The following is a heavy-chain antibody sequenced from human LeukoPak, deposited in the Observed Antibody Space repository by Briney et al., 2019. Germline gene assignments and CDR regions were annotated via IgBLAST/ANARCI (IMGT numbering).Heavy chain of an antibody. Sequence: GGSLRLSCAASGFTFNTYTMHWVRQAPGKGLEYVSAISSNGGSTYYANSVKGRFTISRDNSKNTLYLQMGSLRAEDMAVYYCAREVVVPAAMAPLYYYYYMDVWGKGTTVTISS. CDR3: AREVVVPAAMAPLYYYYYMDV. J-gene: IGHJ6*03. D-gene: IGHD2-2*01. V-gene: IGHV3-64*01. CDR1: GFTFNTYT. CDR2: ISSNGGST.